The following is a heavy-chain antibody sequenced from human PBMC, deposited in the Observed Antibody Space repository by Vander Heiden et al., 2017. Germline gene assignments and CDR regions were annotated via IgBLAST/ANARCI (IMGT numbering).Heavy chain of an antibody. CDR2: ISYDGTTK. V-gene: IGHV3-30*18. D-gene: IGHD3-16*02. CDR3: AKAESSIGFYFDY. Sequence: QVHLVESGGGVVQPGRSLRLSCSATGFTFSTYGMHWVRQAPGKGLEWVAIISYDGTTKYFRDSVEGRFTISRDNSKNTLFLQMNSLRTEDTAVYYCAKAESSIGFYFDYWGQGALVTVSS. CDR1: GFTFSTYG. J-gene: IGHJ4*02.